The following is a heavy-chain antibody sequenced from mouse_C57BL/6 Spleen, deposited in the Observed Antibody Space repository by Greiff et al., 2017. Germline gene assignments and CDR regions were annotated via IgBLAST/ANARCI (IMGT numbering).Heavy chain of an antibody. V-gene: IGHV1-81*01. Sequence: QVQLQQSGAELARPGASVKLSCKASGYTFTSYGISWVKQRTGQGLEWIGEIYPRSGNTYYNEKFKGKATLTADKSSSTAYMELRSLTSEDSAVYFCARGYYDYGRESYWGQGTLVTVSA. J-gene: IGHJ3*01. CDR1: GYTFTSYG. CDR2: IYPRSGNT. CDR3: ARGYYDYGRESY. D-gene: IGHD2-4*01.